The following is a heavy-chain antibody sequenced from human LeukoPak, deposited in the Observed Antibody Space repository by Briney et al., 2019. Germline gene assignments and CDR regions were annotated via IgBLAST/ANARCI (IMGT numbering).Heavy chain of an antibody. J-gene: IGHJ5*02. CDR3: AREAGMGWFDP. CDR2: IFPGDSDT. V-gene: IGHV5-51*04. D-gene: IGHD6-19*01. Sequence: GESLKIPCQGSGYRFTSYWIDWVRQMPGQGLEWMGIIFPGDSDTRYSPSFQGQVTLSADNPISTAYLQWSSLKASDTAMYYCAREAGMGWFDPWGQGTLVTVSS. CDR1: GYRFTSYW.